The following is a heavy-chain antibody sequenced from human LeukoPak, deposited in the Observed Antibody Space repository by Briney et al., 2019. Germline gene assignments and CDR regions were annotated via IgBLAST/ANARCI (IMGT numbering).Heavy chain of an antibody. J-gene: IGHJ5*02. CDR3: ARAGIAAAGAAMYNWFDP. CDR1: GYTFTSYG. D-gene: IGHD6-13*01. V-gene: IGHV1-18*01. Sequence: ASVKVSCKASGYTFTSYGISWVRQAPGQGLEWVGWISAYNGNTNYAQKLQGRVTMTTDTSTSTAYMELRSLRSDDTAVYYCARAGIAAAGAAMYNWFDPWGQGTLVTVSS. CDR2: ISAYNGNT.